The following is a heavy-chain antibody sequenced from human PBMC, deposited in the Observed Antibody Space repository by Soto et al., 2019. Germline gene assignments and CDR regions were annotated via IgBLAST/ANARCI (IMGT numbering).Heavy chain of an antibody. CDR1: GFTFSSYW. CDR3: AREGRITMVRGVKYYYYYGMDV. Sequence: GGSLRLFCASSGFTFSSYWMHSVRQAPGKGLVWVSRINSDGSSTSYADSVKGRFTISRDNAKNTLYLQMNSLRAEDTAVYYCAREGRITMVRGVKYYYYYGMDVWGQGTTVTVSS. D-gene: IGHD3-10*01. J-gene: IGHJ6*02. CDR2: INSDGSST. V-gene: IGHV3-74*01.